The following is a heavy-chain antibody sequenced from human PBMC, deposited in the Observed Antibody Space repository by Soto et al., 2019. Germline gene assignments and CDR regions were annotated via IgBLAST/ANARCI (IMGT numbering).Heavy chain of an antibody. CDR1: GYSFTSYW. CDR3: ARAAAGLYYYYGMDV. V-gene: IGHV5-51*01. CDR2: IYPGDSDT. D-gene: IGHD6-13*01. Sequence: PGESLKISCKGSGYSFTSYWIGWVRQMPGKGLEWMGIIYPGDSDTRYSPSFQGQVTISADKSISTAYLQWSSLKASDTAMYYCARAAAGLYYYYGMDVWGQGTTVTVS. J-gene: IGHJ6*02.